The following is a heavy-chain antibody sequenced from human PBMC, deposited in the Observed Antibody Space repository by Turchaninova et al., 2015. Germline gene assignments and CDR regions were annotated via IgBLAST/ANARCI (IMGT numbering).Heavy chain of an antibody. CDR2: INLSGGDT. V-gene: IGHV1-46*01. Sequence: KASGYTFTNYYMHWVRQAPGQGLEWMGIINLSGGDTTYAQKFEGRVTMTRDTSTTTVYMDLNSLTSEDTAVYYCARDDGVDVWYYNYWGQGTLVTVSS. CDR1: GYTFTNYY. J-gene: IGHJ4*02. D-gene: IGHD3-10*01. CDR3: ARDDGVDVWYYNY.